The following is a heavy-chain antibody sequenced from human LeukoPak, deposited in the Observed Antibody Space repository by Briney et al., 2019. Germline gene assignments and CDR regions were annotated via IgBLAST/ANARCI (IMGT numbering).Heavy chain of an antibody. CDR1: GGSISSTTW. J-gene: IGHJ4*02. Sequence: SGTLSLTCAVSGGSISSTTWRTWVRPPPGKLQEWIGESYNDGTTHYNPSLQSRLTVSVDKSKNEFSLKLSTVTAADTAVYYCARARITMIVVVRRYFDHWGQGTLVTVSS. V-gene: IGHV4-4*02. CDR2: SYNDGTT. D-gene: IGHD3-22*01. CDR3: ARARITMIVVVRRYFDH.